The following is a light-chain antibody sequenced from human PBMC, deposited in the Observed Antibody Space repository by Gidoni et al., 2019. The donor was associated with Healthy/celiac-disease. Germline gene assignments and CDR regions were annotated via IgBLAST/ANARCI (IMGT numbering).Light chain of an antibody. J-gene: IGKJ4*01. CDR2: WAS. CDR3: QKYYSTTGVT. CDR1: QSVLYRSNNKNY. V-gene: IGKV4-1*01. Sequence: DIVMTQSPASLAVSLGERATINCKSSQSVLYRSNNKNYLAWYQQKPGQTPKLLIYWASTRESGVTDRFSGSGSGTDFTLNISRLQAEDVAVDYCQKYYSTTGVTFGGGTKVEIK.